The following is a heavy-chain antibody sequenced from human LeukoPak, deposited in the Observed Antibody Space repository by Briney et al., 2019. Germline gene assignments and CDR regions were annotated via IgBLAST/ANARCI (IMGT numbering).Heavy chain of an antibody. CDR2: ISGSGGST. CDR3: AKGPWLLLDY. J-gene: IGHJ4*02. CDR1: GFTFSSYA. D-gene: IGHD5-12*01. Sequence: PTGGSLRLSCAASGFTFSSYAMSWVRQAPGKRLEWVSAISGSGGSTYYADSVKGRFTISRDNSKNTLYLQMNSLRAEDTAVYYCAKGPWLLLDYWGQGTLVTVSS. V-gene: IGHV3-23*01.